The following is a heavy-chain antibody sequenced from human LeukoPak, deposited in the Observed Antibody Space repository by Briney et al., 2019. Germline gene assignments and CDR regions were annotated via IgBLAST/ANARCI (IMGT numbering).Heavy chain of an antibody. D-gene: IGHD2-2*01. Sequence: PGGSLRLSCAASGFTFSSYSMNWVRQAPGKGLEWVSSISSSGSYIYSADSVKGRLTISRDNSKNSLYLQMNSLRAEDTAVYYCARDGENQLLLDGYFDLWGRGTLVTVSS. V-gene: IGHV3-21*01. CDR2: ISSSGSYI. CDR1: GFTFSSYS. CDR3: ARDGENQLLLDGYFDL. J-gene: IGHJ2*01.